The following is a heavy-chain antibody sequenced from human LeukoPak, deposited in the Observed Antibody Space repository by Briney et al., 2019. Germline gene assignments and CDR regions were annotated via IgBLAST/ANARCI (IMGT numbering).Heavy chain of an antibody. CDR3: ARVGHRGWYTDY. CDR1: GYTFTSYA. V-gene: IGHV1-3*01. J-gene: IGHJ4*02. CDR2: INAGNGNT. D-gene: IGHD6-19*01. Sequence: GASVKVSCKASGYTFTSYAMHWVRQAPGQRLEWMGWINAGNGNTKYSQKFQGRVTITRDTSASTAYMELSSLRSEDTAVYYCARVGHRGWYTDYWGQGTLVTVSS.